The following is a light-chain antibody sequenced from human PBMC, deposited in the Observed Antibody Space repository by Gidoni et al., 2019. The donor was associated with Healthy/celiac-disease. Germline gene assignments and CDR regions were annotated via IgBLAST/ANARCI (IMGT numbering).Light chain of an antibody. CDR1: SSNIGNNY. V-gene: IGLV1-51*01. CDR3: GTWDSSLSAV. Sequence: QSVLTQPPSLSAAPGQKVTSSCSGSSSNIGNNYVSWYQQLPGTAPKVLIYDNNKRPSGIPDRFSGSKSGTSATLGITGLQTGDEADYYCGTWDSSLSAVFGGGTKLTVL. CDR2: DNN. J-gene: IGLJ2*01.